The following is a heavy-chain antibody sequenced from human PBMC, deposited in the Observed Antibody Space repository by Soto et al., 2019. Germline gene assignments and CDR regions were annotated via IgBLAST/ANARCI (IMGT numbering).Heavy chain of an antibody. CDR2: SRNKANSYTT. Sequence: EVQLVESGGGLVQPGGSLRLSCAASGFTFSDHYMDWVRQAPGKGLEWVGRSRNKANSYTTEYAAYVKGRFTISRDDSKNSQNLQMNSLKTEDTAVYYCARAGSAFDYWGQGTLVTVSS. CDR3: ARAGSAFDY. V-gene: IGHV3-72*01. J-gene: IGHJ4*02. D-gene: IGHD6-25*01. CDR1: GFTFSDHY.